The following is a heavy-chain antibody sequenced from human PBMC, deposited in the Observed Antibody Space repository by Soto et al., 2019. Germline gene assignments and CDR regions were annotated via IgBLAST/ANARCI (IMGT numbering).Heavy chain of an antibody. CDR1: VFTFSSYS. V-gene: IGHV3-21*01. J-gene: IGHJ4*02. CDR2: ISSSSSYI. Sequence: VGSLRLSCASSVFTFSSYSMNWVRQAPGKGLEWVSSISSSSSYIYYADSVKGRFTISRDNAKNSLYLQMNSLRAEDTAVYYCAHIYRSSRRYFEYWGQGTLVSVSS. D-gene: IGHD6-13*01. CDR3: AHIYRSSRRYFEY.